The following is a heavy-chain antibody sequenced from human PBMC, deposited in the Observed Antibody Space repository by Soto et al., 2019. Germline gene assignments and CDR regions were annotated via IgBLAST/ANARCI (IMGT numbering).Heavy chain of an antibody. J-gene: IGHJ6*02. CDR2: IIPIFGTA. Sequence: AVKVSCKASGGTFSSYAISWVRQAPGQGLEWMGGIIPIFGTANYAQKFQGRVTITADKSTSTAYMELSSLRSEDTAVYYCARDRRITIFGVVIMSHYYGMDVWGQGTTVTVSS. D-gene: IGHD3-3*01. V-gene: IGHV1-69*06. CDR3: ARDRRITIFGVVIMSHYYGMDV. CDR1: GGTFSSYA.